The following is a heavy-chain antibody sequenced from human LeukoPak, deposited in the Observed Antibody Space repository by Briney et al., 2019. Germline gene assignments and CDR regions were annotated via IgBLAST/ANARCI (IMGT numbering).Heavy chain of an antibody. Sequence: PSETLSLTCAVYGGSFSGYYWSWIRQPPGKGLEWIGEINHSGSTNYNPSLKSRVTISVDTSKNQFSLKLSSVTAADTAVHYCARGEYSSGWYRRGNYFDYWGQGTLVTVSS. J-gene: IGHJ4*02. D-gene: IGHD6-19*01. CDR1: GGSFSGYY. CDR3: ARGEYSSGWYRRGNYFDY. V-gene: IGHV4-34*01. CDR2: INHSGST.